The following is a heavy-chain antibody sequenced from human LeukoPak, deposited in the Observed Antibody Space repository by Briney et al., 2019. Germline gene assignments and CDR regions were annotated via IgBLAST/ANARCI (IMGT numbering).Heavy chain of an antibody. J-gene: IGHJ5*02. V-gene: IGHV3-23*01. CDR1: GFTFSSYA. CDR3: ARGGDVLRFLEWSGNNWFDP. CDR2: ISGSGGST. Sequence: PGGSLRLSCAASGFTFSSYAMSWVRQAPGKGLEWVSAISGSGGSTYYADSVKGRFTISRDNAKNSLYLQMNSLRAEDTAVYYCARGGDVLRFLEWSGNNWFDPWGQGTLVTVSA. D-gene: IGHD3-3*01.